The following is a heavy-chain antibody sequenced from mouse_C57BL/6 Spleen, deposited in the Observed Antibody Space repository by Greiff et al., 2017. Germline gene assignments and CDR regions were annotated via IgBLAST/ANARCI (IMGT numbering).Heavy chain of an antibody. V-gene: IGHV1-82*01. D-gene: IGHD1-1*01. CDR3: AREDYYGSSLHFDV. Sequence: VQLQQSGPELVKPGASVKISCKASGYAFSSSWMNWVKQRPGKGLEWIGRIYPGDGDTNYNGKFKGKATLTADKSSSTAYMQLSSLTSEDSAVYFCAREDYYGSSLHFDVWGTGTTVTVSS. CDR1: GYAFSSSW. CDR2: IYPGDGDT. J-gene: IGHJ1*03.